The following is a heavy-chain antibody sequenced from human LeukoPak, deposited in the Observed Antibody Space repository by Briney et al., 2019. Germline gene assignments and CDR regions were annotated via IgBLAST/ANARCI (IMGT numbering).Heavy chain of an antibody. CDR1: GGSFSGCY. CDR3: ARRRDGYKRLWDY. J-gene: IGHJ4*02. Sequence: SETLSLTCAVYGGSFSGCYWSWIRQPPGKGLEWIGEINHSGSTNYNPSLKSRVTISVDTSKNQFSLKLSSVTAADTAVYYCARRRDGYKRLWDYWGQGTLVTVSS. CDR2: INHSGST. V-gene: IGHV4-34*01. D-gene: IGHD5-24*01.